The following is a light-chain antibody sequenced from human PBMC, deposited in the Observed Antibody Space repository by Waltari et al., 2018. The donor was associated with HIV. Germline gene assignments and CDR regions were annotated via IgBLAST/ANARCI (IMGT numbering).Light chain of an antibody. CDR1: QSVSSY. J-gene: IGKJ5*01. CDR3: QQRSNWPIT. CDR2: GAS. V-gene: IGKV3-11*01. Sequence: EIVLTQSPATLSLYPGDRATLSCRASQSVSSYLAWYQQKPGQAPSLLIYGASSRATGIPARFSGIGSGTDFTLTISSLEPGDFAVYYCQQRSNWPITFGQGTRLEIK.